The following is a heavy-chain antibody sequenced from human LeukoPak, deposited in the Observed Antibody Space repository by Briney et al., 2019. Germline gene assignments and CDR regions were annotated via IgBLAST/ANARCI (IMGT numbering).Heavy chain of an antibody. CDR3: AEEATSEVLDF. D-gene: IGHD1-26*01. Sequence: ASVKVSCKASGYTFTSYGISWVRQAPGQGLEWMGWISAYNGNTNYAQKLQGRSNMATNTSTSTAYMEVEEPKSDDNGAYYCAEEATSEVLDFWGQGTLLTVSS. CDR2: ISAYNGNT. J-gene: IGHJ4*03. CDR1: GYTFTSYG. V-gene: IGHV1-18*01.